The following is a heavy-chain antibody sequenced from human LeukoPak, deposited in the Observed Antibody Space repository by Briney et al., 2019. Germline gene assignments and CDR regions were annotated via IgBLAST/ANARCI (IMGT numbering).Heavy chain of an antibody. J-gene: IGHJ2*01. CDR1: GGTFSNHA. CDR3: ARDRVVVVITPDWYFDL. D-gene: IGHD3-22*01. Sequence: ASVKVSCKASGGTFSNHAVSWVRQAPGQGLEWMGGIIPIFGTANYAQKFQGRVTITADESTSTAYMELSSLRSEDTAVYYCARDRVVVVITPDWYFDLWGRGTLVTVSS. V-gene: IGHV1-69*13. CDR2: IIPIFGTA.